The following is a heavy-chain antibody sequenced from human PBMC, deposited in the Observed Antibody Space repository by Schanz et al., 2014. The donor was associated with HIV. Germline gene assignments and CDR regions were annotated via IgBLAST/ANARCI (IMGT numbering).Heavy chain of an antibody. CDR3: ARYLGGDDGDFYFDY. CDR1: GGTFNSYA. D-gene: IGHD4-17*01. CDR2: ITPIFDTA. J-gene: IGHJ4*02. V-gene: IGHV1-69*01. Sequence: QVQLVQSGAEVKKPGSSVKVSCTASGGTFNSYAISWVRQAPGQGLEWMGGITPIFDTANYAQKFQGRVTITADESTSTAYMELSSLRSEDTAVYYCARYLGGDDGDFYFDYWGQGTLVTVSS.